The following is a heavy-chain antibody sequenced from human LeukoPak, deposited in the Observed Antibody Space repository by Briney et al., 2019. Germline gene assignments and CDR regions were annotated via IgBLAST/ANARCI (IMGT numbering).Heavy chain of an antibody. CDR1: GFTSSSYS. D-gene: IGHD5-24*01. Sequence: AGGSLRLSCAASGFTSSSYSMNWVRQAPGKGLEWVSSISSSSSYRYYADSVKGRFTISRDNAKNSLYLQMNSLRAEDMAVYYSARFLHIRGRDGYNYEVFDYWGQGTLVTVSS. J-gene: IGHJ4*02. CDR3: ARFLHIRGRDGYNYEVFDY. CDR2: ISSSSSYR. V-gene: IGHV3-21*01.